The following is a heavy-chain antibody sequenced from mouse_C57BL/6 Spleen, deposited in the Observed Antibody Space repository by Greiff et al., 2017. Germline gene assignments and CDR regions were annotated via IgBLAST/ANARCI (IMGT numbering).Heavy chain of an antibody. CDR1: GFTFSDLG. V-gene: IGHV5-17*01. D-gene: IGHD1-1*01. Sequence: EVKPMASGGGSVKPGGSLKLSLAASGFTFSDLGMHWVRQAPEKGLEWVAYISSGSSTIYCADTVKGRFTISRDNAENTLFLQMTSLRSVDTAMYSCEKPAYGSSDAMDYWGQGTSVTVSS. CDR2: ISSGSSTI. J-gene: IGHJ4*01. CDR3: EKPAYGSSDAMDY.